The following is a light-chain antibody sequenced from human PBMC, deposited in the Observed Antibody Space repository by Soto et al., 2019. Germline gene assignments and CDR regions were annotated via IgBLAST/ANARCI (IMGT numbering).Light chain of an antibody. Sequence: DIQMTQSPSSLSASVGDGVTFTCRASRNITIYLNWYQRKPGKAPKLLIYAASSLQSGVPSRFSGSGSGTDFTLTINNLQSEDFATYYCQQSYSTPQTFGLGTK. CDR1: RNITIY. V-gene: IGKV1-39*01. CDR3: QQSYSTPQT. CDR2: AAS. J-gene: IGKJ2*01.